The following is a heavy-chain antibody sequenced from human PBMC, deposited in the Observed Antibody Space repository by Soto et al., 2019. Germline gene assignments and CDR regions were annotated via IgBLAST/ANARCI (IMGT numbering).Heavy chain of an antibody. CDR1: GFTFSSYA. J-gene: IGHJ3*02. CDR3: AKGRGYDSRPDRAFVI. D-gene: IGHD3-22*01. V-gene: IGHV3-23*01. CDR2: ISGSGGST. Sequence: GGSLRLSCAASGFTFSSYAMSWVRQAPGKGLEWVSAISGSGGSTYYADSVKGRFTISRDNSKNTLYLQMNSLRADDTAVYYCAKGRGYDSRPDRAFVIWGQGTMVTVSS.